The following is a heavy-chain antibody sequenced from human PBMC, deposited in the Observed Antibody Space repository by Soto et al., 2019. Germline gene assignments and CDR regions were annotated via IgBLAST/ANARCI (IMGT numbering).Heavy chain of an antibody. D-gene: IGHD3-10*01. CDR2: INPSGGST. J-gene: IGHJ6*03. V-gene: IGHV1-46*03. CDR1: GYTFTSYY. Sequence: ASVKVSCKASGYTFTSYYMHWVRQAPGQGLEWMGIINPSGGSTSYAQKFQGRVTMTRDTSTSTVYMELSSLRSEDTAVYYCAGDGVEGLIMVREENNYYYMDVWGKGTTVTVSS. CDR3: AGDGVEGLIMVREENNYYYMDV.